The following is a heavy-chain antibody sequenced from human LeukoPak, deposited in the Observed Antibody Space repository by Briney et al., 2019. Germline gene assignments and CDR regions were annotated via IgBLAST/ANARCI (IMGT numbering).Heavy chain of an antibody. CDR2: INTDNGNT. Sequence: ASVKVSCKASGYTFNTYGISWVRQAPGQRPEWMGWINTDNGNTKYAQKFQGRVTMTTDTSTSTAYMDLSRLTSDDTAVYYCARDRYGDGFAHLDYWGQGALVTVSS. J-gene: IGHJ4*02. V-gene: IGHV1-18*01. CDR1: GYTFNTYG. D-gene: IGHD5-24*01. CDR3: ARDRYGDGFAHLDY.